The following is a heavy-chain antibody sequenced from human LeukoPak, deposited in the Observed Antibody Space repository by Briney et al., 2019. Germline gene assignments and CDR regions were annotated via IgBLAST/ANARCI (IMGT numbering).Heavy chain of an antibody. Sequence: HPGGSLGLSCAASGFTFGNYWMSWVRQAPGKGPEWVAHINMDGSEKYYVDSVKGRFTISRDNAKNSLYLQMNSLKVEDTAVYYCARDKVTYWGPGTLVTVSS. CDR1: GFTFGNYW. J-gene: IGHJ4*02. CDR3: ARDKVTY. V-gene: IGHV3-7*01. CDR2: INMDGSEK.